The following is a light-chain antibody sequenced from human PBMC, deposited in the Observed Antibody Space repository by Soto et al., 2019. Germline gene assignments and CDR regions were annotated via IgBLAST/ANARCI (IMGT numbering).Light chain of an antibody. V-gene: IGLV2-14*01. J-gene: IGLJ2*01. Sequence: SALTQPASVSGSPGQSITISCTGTSSDVGGYNYVSWYQQHPGKPPKLMIYDVSRRPSGVSDRFSASKSGNTASLTISGLLVEDEADYYCSSYTSSSTLLFGGGTKLTVL. CDR3: SSYTSSSTLL. CDR1: SSDVGGYNY. CDR2: DVS.